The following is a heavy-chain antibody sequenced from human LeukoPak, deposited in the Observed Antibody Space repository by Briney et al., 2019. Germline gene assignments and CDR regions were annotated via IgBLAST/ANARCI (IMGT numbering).Heavy chain of an antibody. V-gene: IGHV4-59*01. D-gene: IGHD3-22*01. CDR2: INYSGST. CDR1: GGSISSYY. J-gene: IGHJ4*02. CDR3: ARGVDDGSGYHNYHFDY. Sequence: KASETLSLTCTVSGGSISSYYWSWIRQSPGKGLEWIGYINYSGSTNYNPSLKSRVTISVDTSKNQFSLKLSSVTAADTAVYYCARGVDDGSGYHNYHFDYWGQGTLVTVSS.